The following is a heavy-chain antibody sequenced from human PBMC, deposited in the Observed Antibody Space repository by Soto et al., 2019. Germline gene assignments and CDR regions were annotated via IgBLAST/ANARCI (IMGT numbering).Heavy chain of an antibody. Sequence: SETLSLTCTVSGGSISSGDYYWSWIRQPPGKGLEWIGYIYYSGSTYYNPSLKSRVTISVDTSKNQFSLKLSSVTAADTAVYYCARARATIGRGSFDYWGQGTLVTVSS. CDR1: GGSISSGDYY. CDR2: IYYSGST. J-gene: IGHJ4*02. V-gene: IGHV4-30-4*01. D-gene: IGHD5-12*01. CDR3: ARARATIGRGSFDY.